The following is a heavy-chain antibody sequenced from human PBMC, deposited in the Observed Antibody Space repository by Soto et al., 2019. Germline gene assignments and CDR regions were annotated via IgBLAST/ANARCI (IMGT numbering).Heavy chain of an antibody. V-gene: IGHV1-2*02. Sequence: ASVKVSCKASGYTFTGYYMHWVRQAPGQGLEWMGWINPNSGGTNYAQKFQGRVTMTRDTSISTAYMELSRLRSDDTAVYYCARVPYYDFWSGYYTANYYYYGMDVWGQGTTVTVSS. CDR1: GYTFTGYY. CDR3: ARVPYYDFWSGYYTANYYYYGMDV. CDR2: INPNSGGT. J-gene: IGHJ6*02. D-gene: IGHD3-3*01.